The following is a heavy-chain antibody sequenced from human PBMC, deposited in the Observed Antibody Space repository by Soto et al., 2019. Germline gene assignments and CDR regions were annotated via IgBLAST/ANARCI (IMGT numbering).Heavy chain of an antibody. Sequence: QVRLVQSGAEVRKPGASVKLSCKASGYTFTTYYIHWVRQAPGQGLEWLGIINPNGGATSYEQNFQGRVTMTGDTSTNTVYMEMSSLRSDDTAMYYCTRALTEFDYWGPGTVVSVSS. CDR2: INPNGGAT. D-gene: IGHD7-27*01. CDR1: GYTFTTYY. V-gene: IGHV1-46*01. CDR3: TRALTEFDY. J-gene: IGHJ4*02.